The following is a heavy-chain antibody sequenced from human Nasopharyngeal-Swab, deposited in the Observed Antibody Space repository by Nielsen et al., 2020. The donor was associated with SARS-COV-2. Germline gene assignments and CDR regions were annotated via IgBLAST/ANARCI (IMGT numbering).Heavy chain of an antibody. CDR1: GFTFDDYA. J-gene: IGHJ4*02. CDR3: AKLGSGSYPFDY. V-gene: IGHV3-9*01. Sequence: GGSLRLSCAASGFTFDDYAMHWVRQAPGKGLEWVSGISWNSGSIGYVDSVKGRFTISRDNAKNSLYLQMNSLRAEDTALYYCAKLGSGSYPFDYWGQGTLVTVSS. D-gene: IGHD1-26*01. CDR2: ISWNSGSI.